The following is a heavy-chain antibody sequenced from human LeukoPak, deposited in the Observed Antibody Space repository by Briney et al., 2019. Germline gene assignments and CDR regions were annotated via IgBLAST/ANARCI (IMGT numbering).Heavy chain of an antibody. V-gene: IGHV3-21*01. J-gene: IGHJ5*02. CDR1: GFTFSGYS. CDR2: ISSSSSYI. D-gene: IGHD2-15*01. CDR3: ARGVVVVAATYGWFDP. Sequence: GGPLRLSCAASGFTFSGYSMNWVRQAPGKGLEWVSSISSSSSYIYYADSVKGRFTISRDNAKNSLYLQMNSLRAEDTAVYYCARGVVVVAATYGWFDPWGQGTLVTVSS.